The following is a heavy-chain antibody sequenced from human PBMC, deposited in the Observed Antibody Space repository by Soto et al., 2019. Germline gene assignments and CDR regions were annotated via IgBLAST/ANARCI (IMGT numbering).Heavy chain of an antibody. CDR1: GFTFISYP. Sequence: ASVKVSCKASGFTFISYPIHWVRQAPGQRLEWMGWINAGNGNTKYSQKFQGRVTITRDTSASTAYMELSSLRSEDTAVYYCALNYYDSSGYGYWGQGTLVTVSS. CDR2: INAGNGNT. D-gene: IGHD3-22*01. V-gene: IGHV1-3*01. CDR3: ALNYYDSSGYGY. J-gene: IGHJ4*02.